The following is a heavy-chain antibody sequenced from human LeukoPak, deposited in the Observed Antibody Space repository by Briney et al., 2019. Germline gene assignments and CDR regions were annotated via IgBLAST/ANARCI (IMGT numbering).Heavy chain of an antibody. CDR1: GGTLSSYA. J-gene: IGHJ6*02. CDR2: IIPILGIA. D-gene: IGHD2-2*03. V-gene: IGHV1-69*04. Sequence: ASVKVSCKASGGTLSSYAISWVRQAPGQGLEWMGRIIPILGIANYAQKFQGRVTITADKSTSTAYMELSSLRSEDTAVYYCARDGSYYYYGMDVWGQGTTVTVSS. CDR3: ARDGSYYYYGMDV.